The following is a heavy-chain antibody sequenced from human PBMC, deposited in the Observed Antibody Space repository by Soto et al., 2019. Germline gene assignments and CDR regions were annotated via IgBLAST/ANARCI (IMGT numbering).Heavy chain of an antibody. Sequence: GGSLRLSCAASGFTFSSYSMNWVRQAPGKGLEWVSSISSSSSYIYYADSVKGRFTISRDNAKNSLYLQMNSLRAEDTAVYYCARELSIAARSDAFDIWGQGTMVTVSS. CDR3: ARELSIAARSDAFDI. D-gene: IGHD6-6*01. CDR1: GFTFSSYS. V-gene: IGHV3-21*01. J-gene: IGHJ3*02. CDR2: ISSSSSYI.